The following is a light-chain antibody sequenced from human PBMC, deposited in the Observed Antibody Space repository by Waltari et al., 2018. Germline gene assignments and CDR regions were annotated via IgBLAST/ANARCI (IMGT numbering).Light chain of an antibody. V-gene: IGKV3-11*01. Sequence: EIVLTQSPATLSLSPGERATLSCRASQSVSSDLAWYQQKPGQAPRLLIYDASNRATGIPARFSGSGSGTDFTLTISSLEPEDFAVYYCQQRSNWLFTFGGGTKVEIK. CDR2: DAS. CDR3: QQRSNWLFT. J-gene: IGKJ4*01. CDR1: QSVSSD.